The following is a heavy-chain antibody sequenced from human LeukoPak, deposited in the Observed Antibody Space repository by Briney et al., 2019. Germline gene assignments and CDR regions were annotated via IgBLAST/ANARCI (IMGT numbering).Heavy chain of an antibody. J-gene: IGHJ4*02. CDR3: ATSIAAAGFDY. CDR1: GYTFTSYD. D-gene: IGHD6-13*01. CDR2: MNPNSGNT. Sequence: ASVKVSCKASGYTFTSYDINWVRQATGQGLEWMGWMNPNSGNTGYAQKFQGRVTITRNTSISSAYMELSGLRSEDTAVYYCATSIAAAGFDYWGQGTLVTVSS. V-gene: IGHV1-8*03.